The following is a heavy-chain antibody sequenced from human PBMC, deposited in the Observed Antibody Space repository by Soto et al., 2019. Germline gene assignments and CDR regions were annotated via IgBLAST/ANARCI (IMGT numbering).Heavy chain of an antibody. CDR1: GGSISSSNW. Sequence: SETLSLTCAVSGGSISSSNWWSWVRQPPGKGLEWIGEIYHSGSTNYNPSLKSRVTISVDKSKNQFSLKLSSVTAADTAVYYCARDRKEYSYGGSIVFYGMDVWGQGTTVTVSS. V-gene: IGHV4-4*02. CDR3: ARDRKEYSYGGSIVFYGMDV. CDR2: IYHSGST. J-gene: IGHJ6*02. D-gene: IGHD5-18*01.